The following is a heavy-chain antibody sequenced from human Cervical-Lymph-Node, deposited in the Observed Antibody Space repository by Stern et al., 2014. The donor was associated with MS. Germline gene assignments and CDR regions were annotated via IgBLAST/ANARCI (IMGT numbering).Heavy chain of an antibody. CDR2: ISYDGSNK. Sequence: VQLVQSGGGVVQPGRSLRLSCAASGFTFSSYAMHWVRQAPGKGLERVAVISYDGSNKYYADSVKGRFTISRDNSKNTLYLQMNSLRAEDTAVYYCARQDYWGQGTLVTVSS. J-gene: IGHJ4*02. CDR1: GFTFSSYA. V-gene: IGHV3-30*01. CDR3: ARQDY.